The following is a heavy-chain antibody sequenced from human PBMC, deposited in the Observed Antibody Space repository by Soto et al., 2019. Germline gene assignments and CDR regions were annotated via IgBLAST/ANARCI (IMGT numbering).Heavy chain of an antibody. CDR3: ARGTRPVGISTEDY. J-gene: IGHJ4*02. CDR2: ISSSSSTI. V-gene: IGHV3-48*01. CDR1: GFTFSSYS. D-gene: IGHD7-27*01. Sequence: GGSLRLSCAASGFTFSSYSMNWVRQAPGKGLEWVSYISSSSSTIYYADSVKGRFTISRDNAKNSLYLQMNSLRAEDTAVYYCARGTRPVGISTEDYWGQGTLVTVSS.